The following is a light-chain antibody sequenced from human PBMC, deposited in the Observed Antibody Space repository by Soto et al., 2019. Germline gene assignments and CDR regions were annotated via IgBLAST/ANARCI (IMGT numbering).Light chain of an antibody. J-gene: IGLJ1*01. CDR3: CSYAGSYTYV. CDR2: DVS. CDR1: SSDVGGYNY. V-gene: IGLV2-11*01. Sequence: QSALTQPRSVSVSPGQSVTISCTGTSSDVGGYNYVSWYQQHPGRAPKVMIYDVSKRPSGVPDRFSGSKSGNTASLTISGLQAEDEADYYCCSYAGSYTYVF.